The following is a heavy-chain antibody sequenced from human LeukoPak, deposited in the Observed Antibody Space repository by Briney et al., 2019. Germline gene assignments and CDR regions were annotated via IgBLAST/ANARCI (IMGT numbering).Heavy chain of an antibody. Sequence: GGSLRLSCAASGFTFSSYAMHWVRQAPGKGLEWVAVISYDGSNKYYADSVKGRFTISRDNSKNTLYLQMNSLRAEDTAVYYCARDRIRYFDWFVDYWGQGTLVTVSS. D-gene: IGHD3-9*01. CDR2: ISYDGSNK. V-gene: IGHV3-30-3*01. J-gene: IGHJ4*02. CDR3: ARDRIRYFDWFVDY. CDR1: GFTFSSYA.